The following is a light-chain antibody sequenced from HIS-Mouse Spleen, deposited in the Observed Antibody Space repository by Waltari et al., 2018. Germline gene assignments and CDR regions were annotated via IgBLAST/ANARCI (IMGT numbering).Light chain of an antibody. CDR1: QSLLHSNGYNY. V-gene: IGKV2-28*01. Sequence: DIVMTQSALSLPVTPGEPASISCRSSQSLLHSNGYNYLDWYLQKQGQSPQLLIYLGSNRASGVPDRFSGSGSGTDFTLKISRVEAEDVGVYYCMQALQTPFTFGPGTKVDIK. J-gene: IGKJ3*01. CDR2: LGS. CDR3: MQALQTPFT.